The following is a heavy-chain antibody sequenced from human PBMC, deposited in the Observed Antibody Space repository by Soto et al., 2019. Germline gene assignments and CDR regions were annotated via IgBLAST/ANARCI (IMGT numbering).Heavy chain of an antibody. D-gene: IGHD3-22*01. CDR1: GVSFTSYA. J-gene: IGHJ4*02. CDR3: ARDYFDRSGSPVPK. V-gene: IGHV1-69*06. Sequence: SVKVSCKASGVSFTSYAFSWVRQAPGQGLEWMGGIIAVFGTTNYAQKFQGRVTITADRSTNTAYMELSSLRSEDTAVYYCARDYFDRSGSPVPKWGQGTLVTASS. CDR2: IIAVFGTT.